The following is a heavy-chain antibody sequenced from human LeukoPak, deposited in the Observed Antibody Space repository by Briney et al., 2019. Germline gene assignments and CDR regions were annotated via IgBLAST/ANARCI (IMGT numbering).Heavy chain of an antibody. D-gene: IGHD4-17*01. CDR2: ISYDGSNK. V-gene: IGHV3-30*18. CDR1: GFTFSSYG. Sequence: PGGSLRLSCAASGFTFSSYGMHWVRQAPGKGLEWVAVISYDGSNKYYADSVKGRFTISRDNSKNTLYLQMNSLRAEDTAVYYCAKDHPAYGAPHWYFDLWGRGTLVTVSS. J-gene: IGHJ2*01. CDR3: AKDHPAYGAPHWYFDL.